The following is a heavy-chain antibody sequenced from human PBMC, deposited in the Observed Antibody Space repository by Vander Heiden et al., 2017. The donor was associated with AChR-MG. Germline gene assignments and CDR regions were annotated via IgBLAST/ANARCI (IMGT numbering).Heavy chain of an antibody. CDR1: GYTFTSYV. CDR2: ISAGNGNT. D-gene: IGHD2-2*01. V-gene: IGHV1-3*01. J-gene: IGHJ4*02. Sequence: QVQLVQSGAEVKKPGASVKVSCKASGYTFTSYVMHWVRQAPGQGLEWMGWISAGNGNTEYSQRFQGRITMTRDTSASTAYMELSSLRSEDSAVYYCARVIPDFVVIPAPWSLGYWGQGTLVTVSS. CDR3: ARVIPDFVVIPAPWSLGY.